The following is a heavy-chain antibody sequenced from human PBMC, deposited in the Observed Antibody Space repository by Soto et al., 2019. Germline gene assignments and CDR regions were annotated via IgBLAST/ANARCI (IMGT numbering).Heavy chain of an antibody. J-gene: IGHJ3*02. CDR2: ISYSGST. D-gene: IGHD5-12*01. CDR1: GGSISSYY. CDR3: ARKSDMATIKGGDAFDI. Sequence: PPETLSLPCTVPGGSISSYYWSWIRQPPGKGLAWIGYISYSGSTNYNASLKSRFTISVDTAKNQFSLKLSSVTAADTAVYYCARKSDMATIKGGDAFDIWGQGTMVTVSS. V-gene: IGHV4-59*01.